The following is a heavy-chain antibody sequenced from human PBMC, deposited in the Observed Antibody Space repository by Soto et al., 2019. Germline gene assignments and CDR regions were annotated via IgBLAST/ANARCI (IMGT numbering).Heavy chain of an antibody. J-gene: IGHJ5*02. CDR1: GFSFSDYW. Sequence: WESLKISCQASGFSFSDYWISLVRQLPGKGLEWMGKIDASDSFTKYSPSFEGHVTFSVDESVSTAFLQWSSLKASDTGIYFCARLLYPRSAWYVAHWGQGTLVTVSS. CDR2: IDASDSFT. V-gene: IGHV5-10-1*01. CDR3: ARLLYPRSAWYVAH. D-gene: IGHD6-19*01.